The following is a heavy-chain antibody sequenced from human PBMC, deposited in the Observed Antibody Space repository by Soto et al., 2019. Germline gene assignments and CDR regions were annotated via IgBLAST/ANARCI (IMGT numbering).Heavy chain of an antibody. CDR3: ARDHPVTPGPIDY. V-gene: IGHV1-46*01. J-gene: IGHJ4*02. D-gene: IGHD4-4*01. CDR1: GYTFTSYY. Sequence: ASVKVSCKASGYTFTSYYMHWVRQAPGQGLEWMGIINAYSGSTNYAQKLQGRVTMTTDTSTSTAYMELRSLRSDDTAVYYCARDHPVTPGPIDYWGQGTQVTVSS. CDR2: INAYSGST.